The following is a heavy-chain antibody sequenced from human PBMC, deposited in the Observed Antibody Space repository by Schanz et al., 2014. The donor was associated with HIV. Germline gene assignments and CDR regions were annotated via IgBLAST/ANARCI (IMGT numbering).Heavy chain of an antibody. Sequence: QMQLVESGGGVVRPGRSLKLSCAASGFSFDNYGMHWVRQAPGKGLEWVAVIGHEGNDIHYVDSVAGRFSISRDNSKNTLYLQLGSLRTEDTAVYYCARDLNVGRHFDHWGQGTLVTVSS. J-gene: IGHJ4*02. V-gene: IGHV3-33*08. CDR1: GFSFDNYG. CDR3: ARDLNVGRHFDH. CDR2: IGHEGNDI. D-gene: IGHD1-26*01.